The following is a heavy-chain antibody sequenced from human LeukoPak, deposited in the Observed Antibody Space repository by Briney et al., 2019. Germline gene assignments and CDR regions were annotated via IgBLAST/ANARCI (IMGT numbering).Heavy chain of an antibody. D-gene: IGHD1-14*01. Sequence: GGSLRLSCAASGFNFSEYSMNWVRQAPGKGLEWISYISGSGTTIYYAASVKGRCTTSRDNAQNLVYLQMDSLRAEDTAVYYCANFKPPAPDALDIWGQGTWITVSS. CDR2: ISGSGTTI. V-gene: IGHV3-48*04. J-gene: IGHJ3*02. CDR1: GFNFSEYS. CDR3: ANFKPPAPDALDI.